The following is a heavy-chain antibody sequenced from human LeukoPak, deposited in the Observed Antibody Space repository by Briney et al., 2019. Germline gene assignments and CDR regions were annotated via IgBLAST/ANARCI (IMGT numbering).Heavy chain of an antibody. V-gene: IGHV1-46*01. CDR2: INPSGGST. D-gene: IGHD3-22*01. Sequence: ASVKVSCKASGYTFTNYYIHWVRQGPGQGLEWLGIINPSGGSTIYAQKCQGRVTMTRDTSTSTVYMELSSLRSEDTAVYYCARDYYDSSGYYWLDYYYYMDVWGKGTTVTVSS. CDR1: GYTFTNYY. J-gene: IGHJ6*03. CDR3: ARDYYDSSGYYWLDYYYYMDV.